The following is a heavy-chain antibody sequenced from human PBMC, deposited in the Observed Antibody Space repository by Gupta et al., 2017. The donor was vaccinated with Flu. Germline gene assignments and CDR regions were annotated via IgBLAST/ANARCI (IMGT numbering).Heavy chain of an antibody. Sequence: AWMSWVRHAPGNGLEWVGRSNSKSDGETIDYAAPVKGRFTISRDYSMNTLYLQMSSLRTEDTALYYCTTASSQRDIYYMDVWGRGTTVTVSS. D-gene: IGHD6-25*01. V-gene: IGHV3-15*01. CDR1: AW. J-gene: IGHJ6*03. CDR3: TTASSQRDIYYMDV. CDR2: SNSKSDGETI.